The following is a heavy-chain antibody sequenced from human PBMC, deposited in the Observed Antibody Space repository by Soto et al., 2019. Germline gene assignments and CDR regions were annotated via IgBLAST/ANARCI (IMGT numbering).Heavy chain of an antibody. CDR1: VFTFRTYA. V-gene: IGHV3-30*04. D-gene: IGHD2-21*02. CDR3: ARVYVEVTHRNAFDI. CDR2: ISYDGSQK. Sequence: GGSLRLYCAASVFTFRTYAFHWVRQAPGKGLEWVALISYDGSQKYYAQSVEGRFTVSRDNSKNTLNLHLNSLRVEDTAVYYCARVYVEVTHRNAFDIWGRGTMVTVSS. J-gene: IGHJ3*02.